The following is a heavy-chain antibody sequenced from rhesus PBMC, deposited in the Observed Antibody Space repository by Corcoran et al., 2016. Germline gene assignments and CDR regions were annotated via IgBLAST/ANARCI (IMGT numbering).Heavy chain of an antibody. CDR3: AREAAGTRSDRFDV. CDR2: ISGGSGST. Sequence: QVQLQESGPGLVKPSETLPLTCAVSGASISSNYWTWIRQPPGKGLEWIGYISGGSGSTTYTPSLVSRVTISKATSKNQFSLKLNSVTAADTAVYYCAREAAGTRSDRFDVWGAGVLVSVSS. CDR1: GASISSNY. D-gene: IGHD6-25*01. V-gene: IGHV4-147*01. J-gene: IGHJ5-1*01.